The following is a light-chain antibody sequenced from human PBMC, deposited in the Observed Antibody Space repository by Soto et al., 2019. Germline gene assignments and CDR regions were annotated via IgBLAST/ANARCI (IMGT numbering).Light chain of an antibody. J-gene: IGKJ3*01. CDR1: QSILTY. V-gene: IGKV3-11*01. CDR2: DAS. CDR3: QQRSTWPPFT. Sequence: DIVLTQSPATLSVSPGERATLSCRASQSILTYLAWYQQEPGQAPRLLIYDASNRATGVPARFTGSGSGTDFTLTISNVEPEDFAIYYCQQRSTWPPFTFGPGTRVDIK.